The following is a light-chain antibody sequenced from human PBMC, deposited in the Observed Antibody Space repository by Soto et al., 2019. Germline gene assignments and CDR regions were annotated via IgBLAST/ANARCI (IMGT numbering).Light chain of an antibody. V-gene: IGKV3-11*01. J-gene: IGKJ4*01. CDR1: QSVSSY. CDR3: QQRSNWPPLAT. Sequence: ETVLTQSPATLSLSPGERATLSCRASQSVSSYLAWYQQKPGQAPRLLIYDASNRATGIPARFSGSGSGTDFTLTISSLEPEDSAVYYCQQRSNWPPLATFGGGTKVEIK. CDR2: DAS.